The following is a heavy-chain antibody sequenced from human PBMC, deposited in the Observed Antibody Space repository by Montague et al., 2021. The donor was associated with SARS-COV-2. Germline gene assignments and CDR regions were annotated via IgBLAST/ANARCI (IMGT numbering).Heavy chain of an antibody. CDR3: AKDGEALAWGTFDI. CDR1: RDSISSHNYF. Sequence: SETLSLTCTVSRDSISSHNYFWAWIRQPPGKGLEWIGSVDYSGLTFYNPSLESRVTISVDTYKKQFSLNVNSVTAADTAVYYCAKDGEALAWGTFDIWGQGTMVTVSS. D-gene: IGHD3-16*01. CDR2: VDYSGLT. V-gene: IGHV4-39*07. J-gene: IGHJ3*02.